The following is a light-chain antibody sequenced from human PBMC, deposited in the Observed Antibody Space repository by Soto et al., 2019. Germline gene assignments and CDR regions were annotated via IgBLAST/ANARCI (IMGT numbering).Light chain of an antibody. CDR2: GGS. CDR1: QSIRSRS. CDR3: QQYGSSSWT. V-gene: IGKV3-20*01. J-gene: IGKJ1*01. Sequence: ELVLTQSPATLSSFPGDRVTLSCRASQSIRSRSLAWYQQKPGQAPRLLIYGGSNRATGIPDRLSGSGSGTDLNLTISSLEPEDFAVYYCQQYGSSSWTFGQGTKVDIK.